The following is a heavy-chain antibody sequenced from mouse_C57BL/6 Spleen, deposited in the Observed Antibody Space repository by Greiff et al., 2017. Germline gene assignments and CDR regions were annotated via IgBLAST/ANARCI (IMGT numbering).Heavy chain of an antibody. J-gene: IGHJ3*01. V-gene: IGHV1-39*01. CDR1: GYSFTDYN. Sequence: VQLQQSGPELVKPGASVKISCKASGYSFTDYNMNWVKQSNGQSLEWIGVISPNDGTTGYNQQFKGKATVTVDQSSSTAYMQLNCLASEDYAVYCCALGGYDVSYWGQGTLVTVSA. CDR2: ISPNDGTT. CDR3: ALGGYDVSY. D-gene: IGHD2-2*01.